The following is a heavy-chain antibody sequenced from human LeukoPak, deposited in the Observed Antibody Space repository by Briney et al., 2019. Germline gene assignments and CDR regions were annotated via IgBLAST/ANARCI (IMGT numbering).Heavy chain of an antibody. CDR3: AKDRYGYAFEYSDS. V-gene: IGHV3-30*18. D-gene: IGHD5-18*01. CDR1: GFTFSSYG. J-gene: IGHJ4*02. Sequence: GGSLRLSCAASGFTFSSYGMHWVRQAPGKGLDWVAVISNDGSKKYYADSVKGRFTISRDNSKNTLSLQVSSLRTEDTAVYYCAKDRYGYAFEYSDSWGQGTLVTVSS. CDR2: ISNDGSKK.